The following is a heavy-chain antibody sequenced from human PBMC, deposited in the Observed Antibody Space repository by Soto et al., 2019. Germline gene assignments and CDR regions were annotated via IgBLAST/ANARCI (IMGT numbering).Heavy chain of an antibody. J-gene: IGHJ4*02. CDR1: GFTFSSYA. CDR2: ISGSGGST. Sequence: PGGSLRLSCAASGFTFSSYAMSWVRQPPGKGLEWVSAISGSGGSTYYADSVKGRFTISRDNSKNTLYLQMNSLRAEDTAVYYCATSPHLRDPFDYWGQGTLVTVSS. CDR3: ATSPHLRDPFDY. V-gene: IGHV3-23*01.